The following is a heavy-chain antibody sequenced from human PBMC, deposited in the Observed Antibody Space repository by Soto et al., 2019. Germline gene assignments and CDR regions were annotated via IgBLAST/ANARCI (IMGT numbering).Heavy chain of an antibody. D-gene: IGHD6-19*01. J-gene: IGHJ3*01. V-gene: IGHV3-33*01. CDR2: IWYDGSKR. CDR3: ARGWGSGVHLSCWDV. CDR1: GFSFRNYG. Sequence: QEQLVESGGGVVQPGRSLRLSCAASGFSFRNYGIHWVRQAPGKGLDWVAVIWYDGSKRYYADSVRGRFTISRDNSGNTVHLQMDSLGAEGTGVQYCARGWGSGVHLSCWDVWGQGTTVVVS.